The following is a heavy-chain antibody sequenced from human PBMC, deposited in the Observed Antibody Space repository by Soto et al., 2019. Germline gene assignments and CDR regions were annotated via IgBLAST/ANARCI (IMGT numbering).Heavy chain of an antibody. J-gene: IGHJ6*02. CDR1: GGTFGSYA. Sequence: QVQRVQSGAEVKKPGSSVKVSCKASGGTFGSYAISWVRQAPGQGLEWMGGVIPIFGTANYAQKFQGRVTITADESTSTAYMELSSLRSEDTAVYYCARGSIAAAGKYYYYGMDVWGQGTTVTVSS. CDR2: VIPIFGTA. D-gene: IGHD6-13*01. CDR3: ARGSIAAAGKYYYYGMDV. V-gene: IGHV1-69*12.